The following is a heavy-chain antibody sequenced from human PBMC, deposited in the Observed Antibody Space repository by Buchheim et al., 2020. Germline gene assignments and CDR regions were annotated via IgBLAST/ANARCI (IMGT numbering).Heavy chain of an antibody. J-gene: IGHJ4*02. CDR1: GISFSRYS. V-gene: IGHV3-30*04. CDR3: ASDLSGGGLDY. CDR2: ISDDATRT. Sequence: QVQLVESGGGVVQPGRSLRLSCAASGISFSRYSMHWVRQAPGKGLEWVAVISDDATRTNYADSVRGRSTISRDTSRNTLYLQMGSLRLDDTAVFYCASDLSGGGLDYWGQGTL. D-gene: IGHD2-15*01.